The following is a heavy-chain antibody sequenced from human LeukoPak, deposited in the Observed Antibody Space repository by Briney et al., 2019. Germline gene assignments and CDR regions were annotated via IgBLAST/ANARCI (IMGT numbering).Heavy chain of an antibody. D-gene: IGHD5-18*01. CDR3: ARGAGYIYASNTIDY. Sequence: PGGSLRLSCAASGFTFSTYSMKWVRQAPGKGLEWVSSISSSSSDIYYADSVKGRFTISRDNAKNSLYLQMNSLRAEDTAVYYCARGAGYIYASNTIDYWAQGTLVTVSS. J-gene: IGHJ4*02. CDR2: ISSSSSDI. V-gene: IGHV3-21*01. CDR1: GFTFSTYS.